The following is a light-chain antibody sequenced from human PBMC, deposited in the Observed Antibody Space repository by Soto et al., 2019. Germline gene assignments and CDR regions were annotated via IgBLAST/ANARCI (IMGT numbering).Light chain of an antibody. CDR3: QQYGSSGT. CDR1: QSVSSSY. CDR2: GAS. Sequence: ESVLTLSPGPLSLSTGERATLSCRASQSVSSSYLAWYQQKPGQAPRLLIYGASSRATGIPDRFSGSGSGTVFTLPIRRLEPEYSAVYYCQQYGSSGTFGQGTKVDIK. J-gene: IGKJ1*01. V-gene: IGKV3-20*01.